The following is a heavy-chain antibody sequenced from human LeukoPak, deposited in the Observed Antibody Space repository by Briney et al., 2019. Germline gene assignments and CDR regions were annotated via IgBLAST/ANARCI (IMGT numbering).Heavy chain of an antibody. V-gene: IGHV3-7*03. CDR3: AKARDGSGWYWFDP. D-gene: IGHD6-19*01. CDR1: GFTFSSYW. J-gene: IGHJ5*02. CDR2: IKQDGSEK. Sequence: GGSLRLSCAASGFTFSSYWMSWVRQAPGKGLEWVANIKQDGSEKYYVDSVKGRFTISRDNSQNTLYLQMNSLRAEDTAVYYCAKARDGSGWYWFDPWGHGTLVTVSS.